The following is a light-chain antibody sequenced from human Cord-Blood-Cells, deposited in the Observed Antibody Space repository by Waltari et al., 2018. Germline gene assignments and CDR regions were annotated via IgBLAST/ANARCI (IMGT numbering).Light chain of an antibody. CDR3: QQYYSTPPGT. V-gene: IGKV1-NL1*01. CDR2: AAS. Sequence: DIQMTQSPSSLSASVGDRVTITCRASQGISNSLAWYQQKPGKAPKLLLYAASRLESGVPTRFSGSGSGTDYTLTISNLQPEDFATYYCQQYYSTPPGTFGQGTKVEIK. CDR1: QGISNS. J-gene: IGKJ1*01.